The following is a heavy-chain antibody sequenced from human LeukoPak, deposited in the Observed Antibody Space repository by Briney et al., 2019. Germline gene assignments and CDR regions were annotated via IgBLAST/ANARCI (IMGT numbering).Heavy chain of an antibody. V-gene: IGHV4-34*01. CDR1: GGSFSGYY. CDR3: ARDGWTVGYYYYMDV. D-gene: IGHD3/OR15-3a*01. J-gene: IGHJ6*03. Sequence: SEALSFTCAVYGGSFSGYYWSWLRQPPGKGLEWNGEINHSGSTNYNPSLKSRVTISVDTSKNQFSLKLSSVTAADTAVYYCARDGWTVGYYYYMDVWGKGTTVTVSS. CDR2: INHSGST.